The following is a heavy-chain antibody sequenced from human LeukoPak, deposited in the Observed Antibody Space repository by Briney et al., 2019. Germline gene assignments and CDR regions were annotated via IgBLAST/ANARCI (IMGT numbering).Heavy chain of an antibody. CDR2: ISGSSSNT. CDR3: AREGSLGYFDY. D-gene: IGHD1-26*01. J-gene: IGHJ4*02. Sequence: GGSLRLSCAASGFTFSSYSMNWVRQAPGKGLEWVSHISGSSSNTYYADSVQGRFTISRDNAKNSLHLQMNSLRDEDTAVYYCAREGSLGYFDYWGQGTLVTVSS. CDR1: GFTFSSYS. V-gene: IGHV3-48*02.